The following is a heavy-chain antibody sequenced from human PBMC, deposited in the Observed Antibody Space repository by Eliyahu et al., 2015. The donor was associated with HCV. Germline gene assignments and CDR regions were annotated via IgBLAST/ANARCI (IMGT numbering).Heavy chain of an antibody. CDR3: VRHARVADI. CDR1: GFTFPGNGPYGGPY. CDR2: TSESGSDI. D-gene: IGHD2-15*01. V-gene: IGHV3-11*01. Sequence: QVQLVESGGGLVXPGGSLXLXCVASGFTFPGNGPYGGPYXNWIRQSPGKGLEWLSYTSESGSDIKYADSVRGRFTISRDNARNSLYLQMDSLRVEDTAVYYCVRHARVADIWGQGTMVTVSS. J-gene: IGHJ3*02.